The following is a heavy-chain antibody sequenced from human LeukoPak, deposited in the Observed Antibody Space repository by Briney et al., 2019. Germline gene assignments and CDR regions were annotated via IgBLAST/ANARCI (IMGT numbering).Heavy chain of an antibody. J-gene: IGHJ4*02. Sequence: PGGSLRLSCAASGFTFSSYAMSWVRQAPGKGLEWVSAISGSGGSTYYADSVKGRFTISRDNSKNTLYLQMNSLRAEDTAVYYCAKDPGPGDIVVVPAAKDYWGQGTLVTVSS. V-gene: IGHV3-23*01. CDR1: GFTFSSYA. CDR3: AKDPGPGDIVVVPAAKDY. D-gene: IGHD2-2*01. CDR2: ISGSGGST.